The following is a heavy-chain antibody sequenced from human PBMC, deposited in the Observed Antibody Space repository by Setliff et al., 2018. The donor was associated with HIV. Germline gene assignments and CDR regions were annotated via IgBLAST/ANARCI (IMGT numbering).Heavy chain of an antibody. J-gene: IGHJ4*02. V-gene: IGHV5-51*01. D-gene: IGHD2-15*01. CDR1: GYSFTTYW. Sequence: GESLTISCKGSGYSFTTYWIGWVRQMPGKGLEWMGIIYPGDSDTRYSPSFQGQVTISADKSISTAYLQWSSLKASDTAMYYCATSPLGYCSGGSCYQYFDYWGPGTLVTVS. CDR2: IYPGDSDT. CDR3: ATSPLGYCSGGSCYQYFDY.